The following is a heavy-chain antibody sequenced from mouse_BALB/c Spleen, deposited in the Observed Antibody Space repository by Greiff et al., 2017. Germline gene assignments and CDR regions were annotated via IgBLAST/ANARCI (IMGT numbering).Heavy chain of an antibody. CDR2: ISSGSSTI. J-gene: IGHJ4*01. CDR1: GFTFSSFG. D-gene: IGHD1-2*01. V-gene: IGHV5-17*02. CDR3: ARRGLLRLQNYAMDY. Sequence: EVNVVESGGGLVQPGGSRKLSCAASGFTFSSFGMHWVRQAPEKGLEWVAYISSGSSTIYYADTVKGRFTISRDNPKNTLFLQMTSLRSEDTAMYYCARRGLLRLQNYAMDYWGQGTSVTVSS.